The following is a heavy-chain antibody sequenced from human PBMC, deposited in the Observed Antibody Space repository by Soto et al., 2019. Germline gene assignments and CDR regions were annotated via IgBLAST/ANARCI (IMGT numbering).Heavy chain of an antibody. Sequence: PSETLSLTCTVSGGSISSGGYYWSWIRQHPGKGLEWIGYIYYSGSAYYNPSLKSRVTISVDTSKNQFSLKLSSVTAADTAVYYCARAGRRYSSAWYEDYWGQGTLVTVSS. CDR1: GGSISSGGYY. J-gene: IGHJ4*02. CDR3: ARAGRRYSSAWYEDY. V-gene: IGHV4-31*03. D-gene: IGHD6-19*01. CDR2: IYYSGSA.